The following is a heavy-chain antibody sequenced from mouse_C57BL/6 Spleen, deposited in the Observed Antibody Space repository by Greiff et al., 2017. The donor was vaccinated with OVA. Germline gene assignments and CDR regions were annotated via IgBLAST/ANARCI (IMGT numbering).Heavy chain of an antibody. Sequence: EVQLQESGGGLVKPGGSLKLSCAASGFTFSDYGMHWVRQAPEKGLEWVAYISSGSSTIYYADTVKGRFTISRDNAKNTLFLQMTSLRSEDTAMYYCARGVYYDSYYAMDYWGQGTSVTVSS. D-gene: IGHD2-4*01. CDR2: ISSGSSTI. CDR1: GFTFSDYG. V-gene: IGHV5-17*01. CDR3: ARGVYYDSYYAMDY. J-gene: IGHJ4*01.